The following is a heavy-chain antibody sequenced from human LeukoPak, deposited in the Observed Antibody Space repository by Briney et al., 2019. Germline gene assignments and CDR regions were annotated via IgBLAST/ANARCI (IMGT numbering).Heavy chain of an antibody. CDR3: AKDGYSYGPVDV. CDR2: ISGSGGST. Sequence: QSGGSLRLSCAASGFTFSSYAMSWVRQAPGKGLEWVPAISGSGGSTYYADSVKGRFTISRDNSKNTLYLQMNSLRAEDTAVYYCAKDGYSYGPVDVWGKGTTVTVSS. V-gene: IGHV3-23*01. D-gene: IGHD5-18*01. CDR1: GFTFSSYA. J-gene: IGHJ6*04.